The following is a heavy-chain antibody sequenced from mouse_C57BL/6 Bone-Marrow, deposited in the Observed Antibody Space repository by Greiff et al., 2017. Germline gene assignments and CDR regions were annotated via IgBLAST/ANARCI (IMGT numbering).Heavy chain of an antibody. CDR1: GFTFSSYG. Sequence: EVQGVESGGDLVKPGGSLKLSCAASGFTFSSYGMSWVRQTPDKRLEWVATISSGGSYTYYPDSVKGRFTISRDNAKNTLYLQMSSLKSEDTAMYYCARQRDYSNYDYWGQGTTLTVSS. D-gene: IGHD2-5*01. CDR3: ARQRDYSNYDY. CDR2: ISSGGSYT. J-gene: IGHJ2*01. V-gene: IGHV5-6*01.